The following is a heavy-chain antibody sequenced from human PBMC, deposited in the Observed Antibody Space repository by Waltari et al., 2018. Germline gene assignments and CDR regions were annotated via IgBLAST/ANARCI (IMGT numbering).Heavy chain of an antibody. CDR3: ARRWQHLDY. V-gene: IGHV3-30-3*01. CDR2: ISYDGSNK. D-gene: IGHD2-15*01. J-gene: IGHJ4*02. Sequence: QVQLVESGGGVVQPGRSLRLSCAASGFTFSSSAMHWVRQAPGKGLVWVAVISYDGSNKYYADSVKGRFTISRDNSKNTLYLQMNSLRAEDTAVYYCARRWQHLDYWGQGTLVTVSS. CDR1: GFTFSSSA.